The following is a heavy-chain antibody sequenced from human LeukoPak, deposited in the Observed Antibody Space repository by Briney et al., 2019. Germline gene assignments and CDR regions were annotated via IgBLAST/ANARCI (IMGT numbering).Heavy chain of an antibody. D-gene: IGHD2-2*01. CDR2: MNPNSGNT. V-gene: IGHV1-8*01. Sequence: ASVKVSCKASGYTFTSYDINWVRQATGQGLEWMGWMNPNSGNTGYAQKFQGRVTMTRNTSISTAYMELSSLRSEDTAVYYCATAQDIVVVPAATFADWGQGTLVTVSS. CDR1: GYTFTSYD. J-gene: IGHJ4*02. CDR3: ATAQDIVVVPAATFAD.